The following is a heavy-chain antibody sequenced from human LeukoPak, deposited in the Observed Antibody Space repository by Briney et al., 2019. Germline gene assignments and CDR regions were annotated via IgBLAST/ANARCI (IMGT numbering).Heavy chain of an antibody. CDR1: GFTFSDST. Sequence: GGSLRLSCAASGFTFSDSTMHWVRQASGKGLEWVGRIRTKPNTYATAYAASVKGRFTISRDDSKNTAYLQMNSLKTDDTAVYYCTRHTERDSDWGQGTLVTVSS. J-gene: IGHJ4*02. V-gene: IGHV3-73*01. D-gene: IGHD3-22*01. CDR2: IRTKPNTYAT. CDR3: TRHTERDSD.